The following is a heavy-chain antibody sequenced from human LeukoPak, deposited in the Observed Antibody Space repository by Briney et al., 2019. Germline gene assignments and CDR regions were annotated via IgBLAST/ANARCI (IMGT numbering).Heavy chain of an antibody. CDR2: ISTRSSYI. Sequence: RGSLRLSCAASGFTFGSFGMNWVRQAPGKGLEWVSSISTRSSYIYYADSVKGRFTVSRDNAKSSLYLQMNSLRAEDTAVYYCARLFSYGDYGGGGDYWGQGTLVTVSS. D-gene: IGHD4-17*01. CDR1: GFTFGSFG. V-gene: IGHV3-21*01. J-gene: IGHJ4*02. CDR3: ARLFSYGDYGGGGDY.